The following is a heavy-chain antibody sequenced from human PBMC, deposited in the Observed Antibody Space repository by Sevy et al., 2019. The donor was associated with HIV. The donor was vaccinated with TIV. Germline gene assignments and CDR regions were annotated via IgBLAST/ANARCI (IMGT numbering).Heavy chain of an antibody. V-gene: IGHV3-53*01. Sequence: GGSLRLSCAASGFTVSSNYMSWVRQAPGKGLEWVSVFYSGGSTYYADSVKGRFTISRDNSKNTLYLQMNSLRAEDTAVYYCARDLRERAGFYFDYWGQGTLVTVSS. CDR2: FYSGGST. CDR3: ARDLRERAGFYFDY. D-gene: IGHD1-26*01. J-gene: IGHJ4*02. CDR1: GFTVSSNY.